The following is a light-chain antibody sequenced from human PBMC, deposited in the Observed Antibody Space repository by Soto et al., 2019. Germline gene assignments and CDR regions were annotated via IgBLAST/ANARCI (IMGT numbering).Light chain of an antibody. CDR1: QSVSSSY. J-gene: IGKJ5*01. CDR3: QEYGSSPPIS. CDR2: GAS. Sequence: EMVLTQSPGTLSLSPGERATLSCRASQSVSSSYLAWYQQKPGQAPRLLIYGASSRVTGIPDRFSGSGSGTAFTLTISRLEPEDFGVYYWQEYGSSPPISFGQGTRLEIK. V-gene: IGKV3-20*01.